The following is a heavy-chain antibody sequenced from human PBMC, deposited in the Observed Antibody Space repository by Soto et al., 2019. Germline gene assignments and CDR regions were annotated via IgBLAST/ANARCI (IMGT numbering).Heavy chain of an antibody. V-gene: IGHV1-69*13. CDR2: IIPIFGTA. J-gene: IGHJ4*02. Sequence: SVKVSSKASGGTFSSYAISWVRQAPGQGLEWMGEIIPIFGTANYAQKFQGRVTITADESTSTAYMELSSLRSEDTAVYYCAREFSVVGYCSGGSCYSYYFDYWGQGTLVTVSS. CDR3: AREFSVVGYCSGGSCYSYYFDY. CDR1: GGTFSSYA. D-gene: IGHD2-15*01.